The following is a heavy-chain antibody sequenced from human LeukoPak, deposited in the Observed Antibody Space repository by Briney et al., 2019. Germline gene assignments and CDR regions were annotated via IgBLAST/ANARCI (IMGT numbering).Heavy chain of an antibody. CDR3: ARRYSYGLDY. J-gene: IGHJ4*02. V-gene: IGHV3-20*04. Sequence: PGGSLRLSCAASGFTFDDYGMSWVRQAPGKGLEWVSGINWNGGSTGYADSVKGRFTVSRDNAKNSLYLQISSLRAEDTAVYYCARRYSYGLDYWGQGALVTVSS. CDR2: INWNGGST. D-gene: IGHD5-18*01. CDR1: GFTFDDYG.